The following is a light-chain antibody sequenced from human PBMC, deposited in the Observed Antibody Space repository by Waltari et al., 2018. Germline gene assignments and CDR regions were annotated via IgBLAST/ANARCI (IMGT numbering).Light chain of an antibody. J-gene: IGKJ5*01. CDR1: QGISKY. V-gene: IGKV1-33*01. CDR3: QQYENIPIT. CDR2: DAS. Sequence: DIQMTQSPSSLSASVGDSVTITCQASQGISKYLNWYQQKPGKVPKLLIYDASNLERGVPSRFSGSGSGTDFTFTISGLQPEDIATYYCQQYENIPITFGQGTRLEIK.